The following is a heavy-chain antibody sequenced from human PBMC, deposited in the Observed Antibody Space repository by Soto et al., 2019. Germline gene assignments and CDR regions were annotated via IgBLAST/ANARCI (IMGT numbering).Heavy chain of an antibody. CDR3: ARDGAARPDLVLPDKPMCYFDY. V-gene: IGHV1-46*01. D-gene: IGHD6-6*01. CDR1: GYTFTSYY. Sequence: QVQLVQSGAEVKKPGASVKVSCKASGYTFTSYYMHWVRQAPGQGLEWMGIINPSGGSTSYAQKFQGRVTMTRDTSTSTVYMELSSLRSEDTAVYYCARDGAARPDLVLPDKPMCYFDYWGQGTLVTVSS. CDR2: INPSGGST. J-gene: IGHJ4*02.